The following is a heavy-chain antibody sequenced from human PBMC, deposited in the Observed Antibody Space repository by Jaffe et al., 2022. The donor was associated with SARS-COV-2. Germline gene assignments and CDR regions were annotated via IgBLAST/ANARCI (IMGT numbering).Heavy chain of an antibody. Sequence: EVQLLESGGGLVQPGGSLRLSCTASGFTFSNYAVSWVRQAPGKGLEWVSVISGSGDTTYHVDSVKGRFTISRDNPKSTLYLQMNSLRAEDTAVYYCAKDRYGYNDLLSQRLNIYFYYGMDVWGRGTTVTVSS. V-gene: IGHV3-23*01. J-gene: IGHJ6*02. CDR2: ISGSGDTT. CDR3: AKDRYGYNDLLSQRLNIYFYYGMDV. D-gene: IGHD3-9*01. CDR1: GFTFSNYA.